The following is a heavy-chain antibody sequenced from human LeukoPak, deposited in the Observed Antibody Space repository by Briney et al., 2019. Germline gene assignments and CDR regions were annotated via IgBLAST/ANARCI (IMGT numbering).Heavy chain of an antibody. V-gene: IGHV3-30*02. CDR3: ARFSWSYYYDSSPGSYYFDY. D-gene: IGHD3-22*01. CDR1: GFTFSSYG. J-gene: IGHJ4*02. CDR2: IRYDGSNK. Sequence: GGSLRLSCAASGFTFSSYGMHWVRQAPGKGLEWVAFIRYDGSNKYYADSVKGRFTISRDNSKNTLYLQMNSLRAEDTAVYYCARFSWSYYYDSSPGSYYFDYWGQGTLVTVSS.